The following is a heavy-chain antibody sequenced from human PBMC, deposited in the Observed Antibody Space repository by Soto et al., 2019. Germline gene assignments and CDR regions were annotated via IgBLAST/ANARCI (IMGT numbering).Heavy chain of an antibody. V-gene: IGHV4-59*01. D-gene: IGHD2-2*01. CDR2: IYYSGST. CDR1: GGSISSYY. Sequence: SENLSLTCTVSGGSISSYYWSWIRQPPGKGLEWIGYIYYSGSTNYNPSLKSRVTISVDTSKNQFSLKLSSVTATDTAVYYCARVFVYCSSTSCYGLGYYFDYWGQGTLVTVSS. J-gene: IGHJ4*02. CDR3: ARVFVYCSSTSCYGLGYYFDY.